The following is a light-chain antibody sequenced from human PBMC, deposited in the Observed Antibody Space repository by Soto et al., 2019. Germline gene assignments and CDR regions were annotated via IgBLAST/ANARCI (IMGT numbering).Light chain of an antibody. V-gene: IGLV1-47*01. CDR1: TSNIGSNY. CDR2: RNN. Sequence: QSALTQPPSASGTPGQGVTISCSGSTSNIGSNYVYWYQQLPGTAPKLLIYRNNQRPSGVPDRFSGFKSGTSASLAISGLRSDDEADYFCATWDDSLNGFYVFGTGTKVTVL. CDR3: ATWDDSLNGFYV. J-gene: IGLJ1*01.